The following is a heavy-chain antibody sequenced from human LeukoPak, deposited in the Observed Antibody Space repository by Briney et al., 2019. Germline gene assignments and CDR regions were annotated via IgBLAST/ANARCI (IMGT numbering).Heavy chain of an antibody. V-gene: IGHV1-69*13. Sequence: GASVKVSCKASGGTFSSYAISWVRQAPGQGLEWMGGIIPIFGTANYAQKFQGRVTITADESTSTAYMELSSLRSEDTAVYYCAREYCTNGVCSAADYWGQGTLVTVSS. CDR2: IIPIFGTA. J-gene: IGHJ4*02. CDR1: GGTFSSYA. D-gene: IGHD2-8*01. CDR3: AREYCTNGVCSAADY.